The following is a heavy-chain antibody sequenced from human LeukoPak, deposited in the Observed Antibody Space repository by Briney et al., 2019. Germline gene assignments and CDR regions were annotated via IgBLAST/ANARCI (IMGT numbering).Heavy chain of an antibody. CDR1: GGSISSSDYY. Sequence: SETLSLTCTVSGGSISSSDYYWGWIRQPPGKGLEWIGYIYYSGSTNYNPSLKSRVTISVDTSKNQFSLKLSSVTAADTAVYYCARGLYSSGWSYYFDYWGQGTLVTVSS. CDR3: ARGLYSSGWSYYFDY. CDR2: IYYSGST. D-gene: IGHD6-19*01. V-gene: IGHV4-61*08. J-gene: IGHJ4*02.